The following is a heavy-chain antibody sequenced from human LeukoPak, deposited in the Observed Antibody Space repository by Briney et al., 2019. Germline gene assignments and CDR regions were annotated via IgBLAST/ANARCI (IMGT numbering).Heavy chain of an antibody. J-gene: IGHJ6*04. V-gene: IGHV3-9*01. CDR1: GFTFDDYA. D-gene: IGHD2-2*01. CDR3: ARDSGPYCSSTSCSTMDV. Sequence: GGSLRLSCAASGFTFDDYAMHWVRQAPGKGLEWVSGISWNSGSIGYADSVKGRFTISRDNAKNSLYLQMNSLRAEDTALYYCARDSGPYCSSTSCSTMDVWGKGTTVTVSS. CDR2: ISWNSGSI.